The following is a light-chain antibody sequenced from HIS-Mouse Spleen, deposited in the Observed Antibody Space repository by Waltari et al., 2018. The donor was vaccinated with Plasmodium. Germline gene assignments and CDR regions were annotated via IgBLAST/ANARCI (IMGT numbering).Light chain of an antibody. CDR1: QSISSY. J-gene: IGKJ4*02. V-gene: IGKV1-39*01. CDR2: SAS. CDR3: QQSYSTPPT. Sequence: DIQMTQSPSSLSASVGDRVTITCRASQSISSYLNGYQQKPGKAPTRLIYSASSLKSRVTSRFSGSGSGTAFTLTISSLQPEDFVTYYCQQSYSTPPTFGRGTKVEIK.